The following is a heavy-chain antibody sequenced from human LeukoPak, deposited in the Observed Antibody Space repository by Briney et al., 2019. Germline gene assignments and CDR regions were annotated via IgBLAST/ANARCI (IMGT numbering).Heavy chain of an antibody. CDR1: GYIFTAYY. D-gene: IGHD5-24*01. CDR3: TRIGDGYPY. Sequence: ASVKVSCKASGYIFTAYYLHRVRQAPGQGPEWMGWIKAGSGDTNYARKFQGRVTMTRDTSITTVYMELSSLTSDDTAVYYCTRIGDGYPYWGQGSLVTVSS. V-gene: IGHV1-2*02. CDR2: IKAGSGDT. J-gene: IGHJ4*02.